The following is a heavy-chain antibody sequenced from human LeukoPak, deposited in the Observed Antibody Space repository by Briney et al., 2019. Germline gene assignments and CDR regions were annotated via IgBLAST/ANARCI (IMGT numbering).Heavy chain of an antibody. Sequence: SETLSLTCAVSGGSISSGGYSWSWIRQPPGKGLEWIGYIYHSGSTYYNPSLKSRVTISVDTSKNQFSLKLSSVTAADTAVYYCARNFDSYNAFDVWGQGTMVTVSS. D-gene: IGHD3-22*01. V-gene: IGHV4-30-2*01. CDR2: IYHSGST. CDR3: ARNFDSYNAFDV. J-gene: IGHJ3*01. CDR1: GGSISSGGYS.